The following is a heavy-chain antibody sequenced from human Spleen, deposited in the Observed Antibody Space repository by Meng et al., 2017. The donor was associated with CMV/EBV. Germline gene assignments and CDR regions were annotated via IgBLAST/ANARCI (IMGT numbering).Heavy chain of an antibody. CDR3: ARDQAGDCSTISCQMSNWFDS. V-gene: IGHV1-18*04. D-gene: IGHD2/OR15-2a*01. CDR2: ISAYNGDR. Sequence: ASVKVSCKASGYTFTGYYMHWVRQAPGQGLEWMGWISAYNGDRKFGQNHQGRVTMTLDRSTNTAYMELRGLRYDDTAVYYCARDQAGDCSTISCQMSNWFDSWGQGTLVTVSS. J-gene: IGHJ5*01. CDR1: GYTFTGYY.